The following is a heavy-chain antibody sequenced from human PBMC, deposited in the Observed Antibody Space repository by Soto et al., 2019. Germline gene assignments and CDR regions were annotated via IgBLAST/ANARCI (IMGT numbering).Heavy chain of an antibody. J-gene: IGHJ4*02. V-gene: IGHV4-59*01. CDR1: GGSISSYY. Sequence: PSETLSLTCTVSGGSISSYYWSWIRQPPGKGLEWIGYIYYSGTTDYNPSLKSRVTISVDRSKNQFSLKLNSVTAAATAVYYCARHVDSTRAYYFDYWGQGTLVTVSS. CDR2: IYYSGTT. D-gene: IGHD5-18*01. CDR3: ARHVDSTRAYYFDY.